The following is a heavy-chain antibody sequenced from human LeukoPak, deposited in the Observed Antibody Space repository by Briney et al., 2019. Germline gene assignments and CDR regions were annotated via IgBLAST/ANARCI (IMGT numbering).Heavy chain of an antibody. Sequence: RASETLSLTCAVSGGSISSGGYSWSWIRQPPGKGLEWIGYIYHSGSTYYNPSLKSRVTISVDRSKNQFSLKLSSVTAADTAVYYCARVWPRYYGMDVWGKGTTVTVSS. CDR3: ARVWPRYYGMDV. CDR1: GGSISSGGYS. J-gene: IGHJ6*04. V-gene: IGHV4-30-2*01. CDR2: IYHSGST.